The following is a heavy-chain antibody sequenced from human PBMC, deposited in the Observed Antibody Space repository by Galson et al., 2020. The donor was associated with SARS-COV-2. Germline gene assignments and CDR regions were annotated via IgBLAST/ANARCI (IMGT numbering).Heavy chain of an antibody. J-gene: IGHJ4*02. D-gene: IGHD3-22*01. V-gene: IGHV4-61*01. CDR2: IFYSGST. CDR3: AASDSSGYGLDY. CDR1: GGSVSSASYY. Sequence: SQTLSLTCTVSGGSVSSASYYWSWIRQPPGKGLEWIGYIFYSGSTTYNPSLKSRVTILTDRSKNQFSLNLMSVTAADAAVYYCAASDSSGYGLDYWGQGTLVTVSS.